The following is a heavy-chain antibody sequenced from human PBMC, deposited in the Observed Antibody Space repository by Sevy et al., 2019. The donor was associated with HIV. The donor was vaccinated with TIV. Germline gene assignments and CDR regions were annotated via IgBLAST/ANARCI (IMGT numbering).Heavy chain of an antibody. V-gene: IGHV1-24*01. D-gene: IGHD3-22*01. J-gene: IGHJ4*02. Sequence: ASVKVSCKVSGYTLTELSMHWVRQAPGKGLEWMGTFDPEDDEKIYAQKFQGRVTMTEDTSTDTAYMELSRLGSEDTAVYYWATTKYYNDTSGYPFDSWGQGTLVTVSS. CDR3: ATTKYYNDTSGYPFDS. CDR1: GYTLTELS. CDR2: FDPEDDEK.